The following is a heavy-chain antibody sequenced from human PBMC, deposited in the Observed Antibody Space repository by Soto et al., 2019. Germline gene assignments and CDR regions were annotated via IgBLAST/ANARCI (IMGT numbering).Heavy chain of an antibody. V-gene: IGHV2-5*02. D-gene: IGHD3-10*01. CDR2: IYWDDDK. CDR3: AHRRGSRVGYYFDY. J-gene: IGHJ4*02. Sequence: QITLKESGPTLVKPTQTLTLTCTFSGFSLSTSGVGVGWIRQPPGKALEWLALIYWDDDKRYSPSLNSRLTITKDTSKNQVVLTMTNMDPVDTATYYCAHRRGSRVGYYFDYWGQGTLVTVSS. CDR1: GFSLSTSGVG.